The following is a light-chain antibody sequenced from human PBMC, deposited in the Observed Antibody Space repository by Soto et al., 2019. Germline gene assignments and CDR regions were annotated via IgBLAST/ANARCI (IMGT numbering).Light chain of an antibody. Sequence: QSALTQPASVSGSPGQSMTISSTGTRNYNLVSWYQQHPGRAPKLMIYEDTKRPSGLSDRFSGSKSGNTASLTISGLRAEDEASYHCCSYGNAATTVVFGGGTKVTVL. CDR3: CSYGNAATTVV. V-gene: IGLV2-23*01. J-gene: IGLJ2*01. CDR1: RNYNL. CDR2: EDT.